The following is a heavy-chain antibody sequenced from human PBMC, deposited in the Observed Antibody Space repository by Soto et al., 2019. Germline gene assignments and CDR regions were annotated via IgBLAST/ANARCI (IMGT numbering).Heavy chain of an antibody. V-gene: IGHV3-30*18. D-gene: IGHD2-2*01. Sequence: QVQLVESGGGVVQPGRSLRLSCAASGFTFSSYGMHWVRQAPGKGLEWVAVISYDGSNTYYADSVKSRFTISRDNSKNTLYLQMNSLRAEDTAVYYCAKDNCISPSCYRQYNWFDPWGQGTLVTVSS. CDR2: ISYDGSNT. CDR3: AKDNCISPSCYRQYNWFDP. CDR1: GFTFSSYG. J-gene: IGHJ5*02.